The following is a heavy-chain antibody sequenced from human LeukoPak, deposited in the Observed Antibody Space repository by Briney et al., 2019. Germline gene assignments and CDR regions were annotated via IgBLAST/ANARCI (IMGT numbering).Heavy chain of an antibody. J-gene: IGHJ6*02. Sequence: ASVKVSCKASGYTFTSYGISWVRQAPGQVLEWMGWISAYNGNTNYAQKLQGRVTMTTDTSTSTAYMELRSLRSDDTAVYYCARDGGCSSTSCYTGYYYYYYGMDVWGQGTTVTVSS. CDR3: ARDGGCSSTSCYTGYYYYYYGMDV. CDR2: ISAYNGNT. V-gene: IGHV1-18*01. CDR1: GYTFTSYG. D-gene: IGHD2-2*02.